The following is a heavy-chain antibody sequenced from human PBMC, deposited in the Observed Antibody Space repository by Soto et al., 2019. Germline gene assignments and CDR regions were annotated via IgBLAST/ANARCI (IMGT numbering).Heavy chain of an antibody. CDR1: GFSFSNAW. CDR3: TAHLGEFFPLDY. CDR2: IKSRADGGTT. J-gene: IGHJ4*02. Sequence: EVQLVESGGDFVKPGGSLRVSCAVSGFSFSNAWMSWVRQAPGKGLEWVGRIKSRADGGTTDYTAPVKGRFTISRDDSKNTVFLQMYSLKTEDTAVYYYTAHLGEFFPLDYWGQGTLVTVSS. V-gene: IGHV3-15*01. D-gene: IGHD3-16*01.